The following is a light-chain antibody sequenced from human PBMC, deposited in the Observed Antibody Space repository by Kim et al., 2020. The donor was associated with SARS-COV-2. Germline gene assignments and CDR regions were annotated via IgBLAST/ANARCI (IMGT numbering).Light chain of an antibody. CDR1: QGMRNS. J-gene: IGKJ4*01. Sequence: IQLTQSPSSLSASVGDSVTITCRASQGMRNSLAWYQQKPGKVPKNLIYAASTLQSRVPLRFCSSGSGTDFTLTISSLQPEDFATYYCQQLNSYSLTVGGWSKVGIK. V-gene: IGKV1-9*01. CDR3: QQLNSYSLT. CDR2: AAS.